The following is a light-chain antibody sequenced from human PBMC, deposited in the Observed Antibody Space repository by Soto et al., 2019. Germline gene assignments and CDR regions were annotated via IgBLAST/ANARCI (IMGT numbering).Light chain of an antibody. J-gene: IGLJ1*01. CDR3: CSYAGGYTYL. V-gene: IGLV2-11*01. Sequence: QSALTQPRSVTGSPGQTGTISCTGTGNDVGAYNYVSSYQQHPGRPPKIMIYDVARSPSGIADRFSGSKSGNKASLTISGRQSENEAEYFCCSYAGGYTYLFSTGTK. CDR1: GNDVGAYNY. CDR2: DVA.